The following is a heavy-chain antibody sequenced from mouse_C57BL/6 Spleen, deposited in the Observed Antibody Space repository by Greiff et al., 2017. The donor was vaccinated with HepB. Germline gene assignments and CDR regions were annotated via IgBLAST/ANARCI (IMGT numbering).Heavy chain of an antibody. D-gene: IGHD1-1*01. CDR3: ARGYGSSSEGYFDV. J-gene: IGHJ1*03. V-gene: IGHV1-39*01. CDR2: INPNYGTT. CDR1: GYSFTDYN. Sequence: VKPGASVKISCKASGYSFTDYNMNWVKQSNGKSLEWIGVINPNYGTTSYNQKFKGKATLTVDQSSSTAYMQLNSLTSEDSAVYYCARGYGSSSEGYFDVWGTGTTVTVSS.